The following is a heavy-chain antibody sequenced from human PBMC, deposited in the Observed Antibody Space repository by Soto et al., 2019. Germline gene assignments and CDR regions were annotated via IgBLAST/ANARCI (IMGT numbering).Heavy chain of an antibody. CDR1: GFTLSRHT. CDR2: IGSRTSDI. J-gene: IGHJ3*02. Sequence: VGSLRLSCAASGFTLSRHTMNWVRQAPGKGLEWVSFIGSRTSDIYYADSVKGRFTISRDNAKNSLYLDLTRLRAEDTAVYFCVRDYYDTTGYPNTFDMWGQGTMVTVSS. CDR3: VRDYYDTTGYPNTFDM. V-gene: IGHV3-21*01. D-gene: IGHD3-16*01.